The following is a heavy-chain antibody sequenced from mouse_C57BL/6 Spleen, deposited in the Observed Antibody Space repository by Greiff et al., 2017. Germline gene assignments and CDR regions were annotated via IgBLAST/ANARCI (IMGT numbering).Heavy chain of an antibody. J-gene: IGHJ4*01. CDR2: IYPGSGNT. CDR1: GYTFTDYY. V-gene: IGHV1-76*01. CDR3: ARAYYSNYHAMDY. D-gene: IGHD2-5*01. Sequence: QVQLQQSGAELVRPGASVKLSCKASGYTFTDYYINWVKQRPGQGLEWIARIYPGSGNTYYNEKFKGKATLTAEKSSSTAYMQLSSLTSEDSAVYFCARAYYSNYHAMDYWGQGTSVTVSS.